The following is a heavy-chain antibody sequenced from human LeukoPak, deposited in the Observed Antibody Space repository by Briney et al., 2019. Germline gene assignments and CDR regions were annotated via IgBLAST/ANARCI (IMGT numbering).Heavy chain of an antibody. V-gene: IGHV3-7*01. Sequence: QPGGSLRLSCIASGFSFGDGVMSWVRQAPGKGLEWVANIKQDGSEKYYVDSVKGRFTISRDNAKNSLYLQMNSLRAEDTAVYYCARDDRENYYYYYYMDVWGKGTTVTVSS. D-gene: IGHD3-22*01. CDR2: IKQDGSEK. CDR1: GFSFGDGV. J-gene: IGHJ6*03. CDR3: ARDDRENYYYYYYMDV.